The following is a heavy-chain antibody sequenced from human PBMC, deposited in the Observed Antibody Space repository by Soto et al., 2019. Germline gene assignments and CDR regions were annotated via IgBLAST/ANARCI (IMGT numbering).Heavy chain of an antibody. CDR1: GDSIIISGYY. D-gene: IGHD3-10*01. Sequence: SEPQSLTCSVSGDSIIISGYYWSWIRQRPGKGLEWIGNIYYSGSSYNNPSLKSRVTISVNTSKNQFSLNLRSVTAADTAVYYCARDSDYYSSGSFEYWGQGTLVTV. CDR2: IYYSGSS. V-gene: IGHV4-31*03. CDR3: ARDSDYYSSGSFEY. J-gene: IGHJ4*02.